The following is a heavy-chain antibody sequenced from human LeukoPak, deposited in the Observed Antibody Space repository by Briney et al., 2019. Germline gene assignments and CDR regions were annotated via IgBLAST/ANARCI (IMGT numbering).Heavy chain of an antibody. CDR1: GGSFSGFY. CDR2: INHSGST. CDR3: ARDLLIAAPGVDY. J-gene: IGHJ4*02. Sequence: SETLSLTCAVYGGSFSGFYWSWIRQPPGKGLEWIGEINHSGSTNYNPSLKSRVTISVDTSKNQFSLKLSSVTAADTAVYYCARDLLIAAPGVDYWGQGTLVTVSS. D-gene: IGHD6-13*01. V-gene: IGHV4-34*01.